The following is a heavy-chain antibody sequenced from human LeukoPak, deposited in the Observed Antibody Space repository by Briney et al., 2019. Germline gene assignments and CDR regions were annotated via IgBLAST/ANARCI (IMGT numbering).Heavy chain of an antibody. CDR1: GGSISSYY. J-gene: IGHJ4*02. D-gene: IGHD6-19*01. Sequence: SETLSLTCTVSGGSISSYYWSWIRQPPGPGLEWIGYIYYSGSTNYNPSLKSRVTISVDTSKNQFSLKLSSVTAADTAVHYCARVGHYVAGGLDYWGPGTLVTVSS. CDR2: IYYSGST. CDR3: ARVGHYVAGGLDY. V-gene: IGHV4-59*01.